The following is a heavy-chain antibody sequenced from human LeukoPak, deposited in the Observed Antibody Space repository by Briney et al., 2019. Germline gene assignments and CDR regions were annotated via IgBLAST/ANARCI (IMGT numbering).Heavy chain of an antibody. D-gene: IGHD6-13*01. CDR3: ARRARYHSSFPLDF. CDR2: VDPTDSDV. V-gene: IGHV5-10-1*01. J-gene: IGHJ4*02. Sequence: GESLKISCKGSGFIFNTYWISWVRQMPGKGLESMGIVDPTDSDVDYSPSFQGHVTISSDTSTSTVYLQWSSLKASDTAVYYCARRARYHSSFPLDFWGQGTQVIVSS. CDR1: GFIFNTYW.